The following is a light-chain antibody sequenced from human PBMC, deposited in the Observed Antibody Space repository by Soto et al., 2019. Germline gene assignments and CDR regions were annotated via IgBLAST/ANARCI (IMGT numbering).Light chain of an antibody. CDR3: QQYGSSPPVT. V-gene: IGKV3-20*01. J-gene: IGKJ3*01. CDR2: GAS. Sequence: EIVLTQSPGTLSLSPGERATLSCRASQSVSSSYLAWYQQKPGQAPRLLIYGASSRATGIPDRFSGSGSGTDFTLTISRLEPEDFAVYSCQQYGSSPPVTFGPGTQVDIK. CDR1: QSVSSSY.